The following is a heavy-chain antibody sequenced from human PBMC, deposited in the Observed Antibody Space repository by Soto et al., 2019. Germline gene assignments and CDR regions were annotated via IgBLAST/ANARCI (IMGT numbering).Heavy chain of an antibody. CDR2: IYYSGST. J-gene: IGHJ5*02. CDR3: ARGELLPQNWFDP. D-gene: IGHD2-15*01. V-gene: IGHV4-30-4*08. Sequence: SETLSLTCTVSGGSISSGGYYWSWIRQHPGKGLEWIGYIYYSGSTYYNPSLKSRVTISVDTSKNQFSLKLSSVTAADTAVYYCARGELLPQNWFDPWGQGTLVTVSS. CDR1: GGSISSGGYY.